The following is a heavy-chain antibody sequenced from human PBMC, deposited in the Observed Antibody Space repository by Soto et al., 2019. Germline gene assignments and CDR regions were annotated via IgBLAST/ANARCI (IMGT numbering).Heavy chain of an antibody. V-gene: IGHV4-59*01. D-gene: IGHD5-12*01. Sequence: SETLSLTCTVSGGSISSYYWSWIRQPPGKGLEWIGYIYYSGSTNYNPSLKSRVTISVDTSKNQFSLKLSSVTAADTAVYYCARLSGYDWGGGYFDYWGQGTLVTVSS. CDR3: ARLSGYDWGGGYFDY. CDR2: IYYSGST. CDR1: GGSISSYY. J-gene: IGHJ4*02.